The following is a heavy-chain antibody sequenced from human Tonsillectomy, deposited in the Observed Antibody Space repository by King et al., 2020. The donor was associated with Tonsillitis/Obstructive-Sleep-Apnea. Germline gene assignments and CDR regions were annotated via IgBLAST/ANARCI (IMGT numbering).Heavy chain of an antibody. Sequence: VQLVESGGGVVQPGRSLRLSCAASGFTFSDYPMHWVRQAPGKGLEWVAVTSFDGRNRYYADSVQVRFTISRDNSKSTLHLQMSSLRTEDTAVYYCVVGADAFDIWGQGTTVTVSS. V-gene: IGHV3-30*04. D-gene: IGHD3-10*01. CDR2: TSFDGRNR. J-gene: IGHJ3*02. CDR1: GFTFSDYP. CDR3: VVGADAFDI.